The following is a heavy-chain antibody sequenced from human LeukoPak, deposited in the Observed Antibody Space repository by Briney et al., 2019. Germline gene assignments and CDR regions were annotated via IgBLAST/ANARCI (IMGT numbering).Heavy chain of an antibody. D-gene: IGHD6-13*01. V-gene: IGHV4-59*01. J-gene: IGHJ5*02. CDR2: IYYSGST. CDR3: ARFSVAAAGTGWFDP. Sequence: SETLSLTCTVSGVSISSYYWSWIRQPPGKGLELIGYIYYSGSTNYNPSLKSRLTISVDTSKNQLSLKLSSVTAADTAVYYCARFSVAAAGTGWFDPWGQGTLVTVSA. CDR1: GVSISSYY.